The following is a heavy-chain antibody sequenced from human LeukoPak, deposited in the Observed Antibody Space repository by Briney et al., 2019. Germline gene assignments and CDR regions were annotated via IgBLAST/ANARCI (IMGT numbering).Heavy chain of an antibody. CDR2: IYWNDDK. D-gene: IGHD5-18*01. CDR1: GFLIDTSGVA. Sequence: ESGPTLVKPTQTLTLTCSFSGFLIDTSGVAVGWSRQPPGKAPEWLAFIYWNDDKRYNPSPKTRLTITKDPPKNQEVLTMTNVDSVDTATYYCAHTVAYNYGFPYFDPWGQGTLVTVSS. V-gene: IGHV2-5*01. J-gene: IGHJ5*02. CDR3: AHTVAYNYGFPYFDP.